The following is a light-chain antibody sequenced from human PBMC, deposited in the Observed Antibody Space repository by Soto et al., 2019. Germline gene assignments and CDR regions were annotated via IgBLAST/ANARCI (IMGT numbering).Light chain of an antibody. CDR2: DIT. CDR1: SSDIGNYIH. V-gene: IGLV2-23*02. Sequence: QSALTQPASVSGSPGQSITISCTGTSSDIGNYIHVSWYQHHPGKVPKLIIYDITNRPSGISSRFSGSRSGTTASLTISGLQAEDEADYYCYSYAASRTLIFGGGTKLTVL. CDR3: YSYAASRTLI. J-gene: IGLJ2*01.